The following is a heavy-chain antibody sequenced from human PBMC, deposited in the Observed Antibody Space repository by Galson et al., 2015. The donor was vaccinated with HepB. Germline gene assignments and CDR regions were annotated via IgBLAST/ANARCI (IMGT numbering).Heavy chain of an antibody. CDR1: GFTFSSYA. Sequence: SLRLSCAASGFTFSSYAMHWVRQAPGKGLEWVAVISYDGSNKYYADSVKGRFTISRDNSKNTLYLQMNSLRAEDTAVYYCARGTPNLRLGELSLRSPFAYWGQGTLVTVSS. CDR2: ISYDGSNK. CDR3: ARGTPNLRLGELSLRSPFAY. V-gene: IGHV3-30-3*01. D-gene: IGHD3-16*02. J-gene: IGHJ4*02.